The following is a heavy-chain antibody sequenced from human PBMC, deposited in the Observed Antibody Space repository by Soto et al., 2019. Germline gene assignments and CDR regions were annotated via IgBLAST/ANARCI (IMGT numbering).Heavy chain of an antibody. J-gene: IGHJ6*02. CDR3: ARAIVLMVYAPVGYGMDV. Sequence: SETLSLTCTVSGGSISSGGYYWSWIRQPPGKGLEWIGYIYYSGSTYYNPSLKSRVTISVDTSKNQFSLKLSSVTAADTAVYYCARAIVLMVYAPVGYGMDVWGQGTTVTVSS. CDR1: GGSISSGGYY. V-gene: IGHV4-30-4*01. D-gene: IGHD2-8*01. CDR2: IYYSGST.